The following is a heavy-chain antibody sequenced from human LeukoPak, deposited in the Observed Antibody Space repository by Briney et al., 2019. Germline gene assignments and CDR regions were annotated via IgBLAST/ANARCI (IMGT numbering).Heavy chain of an antibody. D-gene: IGHD3-10*01. CDR2: IYYSGST. J-gene: IGHJ6*02. V-gene: IGHV4-59*08. Sequence: AETLSLTCTVSGGTMSSYSWSGIRQPPGKGLEWVACIYYSGSTNYNPSLKSGGPISVDTSKNQISLKLSSVTAADTAVYYCARHKPPLYGSGMFCMDVWGQGTRVTVSS. CDR3: ARHKPPLYGSGMFCMDV. CDR1: GGTMSSYS.